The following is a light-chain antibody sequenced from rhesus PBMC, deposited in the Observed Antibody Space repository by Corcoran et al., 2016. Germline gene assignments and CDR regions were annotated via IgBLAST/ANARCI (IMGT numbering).Light chain of an antibody. CDR1: QDITVY. J-gene: IGKJ4*01. V-gene: IGKV1-32*05. CDR2: YTN. Sequence: DVQMTQSPSSLAASVGDRVTITCRASQDITVYLNWYQHKPGKAPKLLIHYTNSLAPGVPSRFSGSGSGTDFTLTISSLQPEDFATYPCQQYNDLPLTFGGGTKVEF. CDR3: QQYNDLPLT.